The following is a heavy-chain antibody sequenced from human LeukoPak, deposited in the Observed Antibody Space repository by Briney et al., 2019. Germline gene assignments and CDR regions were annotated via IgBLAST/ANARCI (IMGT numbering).Heavy chain of an antibody. CDR2: ISSSSSYI. J-gene: IGHJ3*02. Sequence: GGSLRLSCAASGFTFSSYSMNWVRQAPGKGLEWVSSISSSSSYIYYADSVKGRFTISRDNAKNSLYLQMNSLRAEDTAVYYCARGSRTYHRHRLLLGPQDAFDIWGQGTMVTVSS. CDR1: GFTFSSYS. CDR3: ARGSRTYHRHRLLLGPQDAFDI. V-gene: IGHV3-21*01. D-gene: IGHD2-2*01.